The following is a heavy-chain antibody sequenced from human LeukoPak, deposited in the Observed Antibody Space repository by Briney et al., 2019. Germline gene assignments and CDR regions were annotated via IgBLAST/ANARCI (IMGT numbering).Heavy chain of an antibody. CDR2: ISSSSSYI. D-gene: IGHD3-22*01. V-gene: IGHV3-21*01. CDR3: ARDREGYSDSYGYRTLDY. J-gene: IGHJ4*02. Sequence: GGSLRLSCAASGFTFSSYSMNWVRQAPGKGLEWVSSISSSSSYIYYADSVKGRFTISRDNAKNSLYLQMNSLRAEDTAVYYCARDREGYSDSYGYRTLDYWGQGTLVTVS. CDR1: GFTFSSYS.